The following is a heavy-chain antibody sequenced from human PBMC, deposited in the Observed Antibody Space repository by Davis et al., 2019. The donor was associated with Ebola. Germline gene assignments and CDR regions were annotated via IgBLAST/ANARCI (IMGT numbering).Heavy chain of an antibody. V-gene: IGHV3-23*01. CDR3: AKDEGAVVVIGILM. D-gene: IGHD2-21*01. Sequence: GESLKISCAASGFTFSSYAMNWVRQAPGKGLEWVSGISGSGSSTYYADSVKGRFTISRDNSKNTLSLQMNSLRAEDTAVYYCAKDEGAVVVIGILMWGQGTTVTVSS. CDR2: ISGSGSST. CDR1: GFTFSSYA. J-gene: IGHJ3*02.